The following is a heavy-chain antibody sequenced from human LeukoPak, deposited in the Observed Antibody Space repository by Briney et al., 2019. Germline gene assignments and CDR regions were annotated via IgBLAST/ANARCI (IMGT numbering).Heavy chain of an antibody. CDR2: ISYDGSNK. D-gene: IGHD3-10*01. V-gene: IGHV3-30*04. J-gene: IGHJ6*03. CDR1: GFTFSSYA. Sequence: GGSLRLSCAASGFTFSSYAMHWVRQAPGKGLEWVAVISYDGSNKYYADSVKGRFTISRDNSKNTLYLQMNSLRVEDTAVYCCARDERGYYSDLGSSSPRNYYYYYMDVWGKGITVTISS. CDR3: ARDERGYYSDLGSSSPRNYYYYYMDV.